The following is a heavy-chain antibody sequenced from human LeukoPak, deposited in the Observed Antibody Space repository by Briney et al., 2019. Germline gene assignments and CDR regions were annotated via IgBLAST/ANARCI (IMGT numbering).Heavy chain of an antibody. CDR1: GGSISNYY. CDR3: ARLIAAAGGPIDY. Sequence: SETLSLTCTVSGGSISNYYWGWIRQPPGKGLEWIGSISYTGSTYYNPSLKSRVTILVDTSKDQFSLKLSSVTAADTAVYYCARLIAAAGGPIDYWGQGTLVTVSS. V-gene: IGHV4-39*01. D-gene: IGHD6-13*01. CDR2: ISYTGST. J-gene: IGHJ4*02.